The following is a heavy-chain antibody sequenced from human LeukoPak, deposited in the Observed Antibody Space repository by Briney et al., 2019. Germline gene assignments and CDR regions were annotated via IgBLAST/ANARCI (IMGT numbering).Heavy chain of an antibody. CDR3: ARDGGPITMVRGATDY. V-gene: IGHV4-38-2*02. CDR1: GYSISSGYY. Sequence: SETLSLTCAVSGYSISSGYYWGWIWQPPGQGLEWIGSIYHSGSTYYNPSLKSRVTISVDTSKNQFSLKLSSVTAADTAVYYCARDGGPITMVRGATDYWGQGTLVTVSS. J-gene: IGHJ4*02. D-gene: IGHD3-10*01. CDR2: IYHSGST.